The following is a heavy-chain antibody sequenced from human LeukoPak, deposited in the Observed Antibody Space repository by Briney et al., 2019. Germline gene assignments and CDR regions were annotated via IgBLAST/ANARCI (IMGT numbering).Heavy chain of an antibody. D-gene: IGHD4-17*01. J-gene: IGHJ2*01. CDR2: IYYSGST. CDR1: GGSISSGDCY. CDR3: ARGDVTTGWYFDL. Sequence: SQTLSLTCTVSGGSISSGDCYWSWIRQPPGKGLEWIGYIYYSGSTYYNPSLKSRVTISVDTSKNQFSLKLSSVTAADTAEYYCARGDVTTGWYFDLWGRGTLVTVSS. V-gene: IGHV4-30-4*01.